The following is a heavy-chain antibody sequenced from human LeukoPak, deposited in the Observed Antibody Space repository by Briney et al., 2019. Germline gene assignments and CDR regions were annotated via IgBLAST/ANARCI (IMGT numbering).Heavy chain of an antibody. CDR1: GFTFSSYW. D-gene: IGHD1/OR15-1a*01. CDR2: IKQDGSEK. J-gene: IGHJ4*02. Sequence: PGGSLRLSCAASGFTFSSYWMSWVRQAPGKGLEWVANIKQDGSEKYYVDSVKGRFTISRDNSKNSLYLQMNSLRAEDTAVYYCARVKGTGTNDYWGQGTLVTVSS. CDR3: ARVKGTGTNDY. V-gene: IGHV3-7*01.